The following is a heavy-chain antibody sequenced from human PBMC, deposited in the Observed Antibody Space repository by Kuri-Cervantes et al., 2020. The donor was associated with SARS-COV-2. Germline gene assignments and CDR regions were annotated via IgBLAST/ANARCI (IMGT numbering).Heavy chain of an antibody. Sequence: GESLKISCAASGFTFDDYAMNWVRQAPGKGLEWVSYISSSGSTIYYADSVKGRFTISRDNAKNSLYLQMNSLRAEDTAVYYCASQDIVVVPAASAFDIWGQGTMVTVSS. CDR3: ASQDIVVVPAASAFDI. CDR2: ISSSGSTI. D-gene: IGHD2-2*01. CDR1: GFTFDDYA. V-gene: IGHV3-48*03. J-gene: IGHJ3*02.